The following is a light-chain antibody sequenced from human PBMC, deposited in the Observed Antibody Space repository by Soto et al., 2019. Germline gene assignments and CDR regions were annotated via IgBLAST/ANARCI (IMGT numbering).Light chain of an antibody. V-gene: IGLV2-14*03. CDR1: SSDVGAYNY. Sequence: QSALTQPASVSGSPGQSITISCAGTSSDVGAYNYVSWYQHHPGKATKLMIYDVNNRPSGDSNRFSGSKSGNTASLTISGLQAEDEADYYCSSWTSGATYVFGSGTKLTVL. CDR3: SSWTSGATYV. J-gene: IGLJ1*01. CDR2: DVN.